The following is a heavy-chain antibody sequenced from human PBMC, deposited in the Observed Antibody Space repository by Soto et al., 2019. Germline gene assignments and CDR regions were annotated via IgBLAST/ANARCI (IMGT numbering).Heavy chain of an antibody. V-gene: IGHV1-69*01. Sequence: QVQLVPSGAEVKKPGSSVKVSCRASGGTFSNYAISWVRQAPGQGLEWMGGIVPAFGTANHAQNLQGIITITAEDSTTTVYMYLSSLRSEDTAFYYCARGATIFGVAAYSYYEMEVGGQGTTVTVSS. CDR1: GGTFSNYA. J-gene: IGHJ6*02. D-gene: IGHD3-3*01. CDR3: ARGATIFGVAAYSYYEMEV. CDR2: IVPAFGTA.